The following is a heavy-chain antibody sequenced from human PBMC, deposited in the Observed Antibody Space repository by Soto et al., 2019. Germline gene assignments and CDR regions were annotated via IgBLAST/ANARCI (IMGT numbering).Heavy chain of an antibody. D-gene: IGHD2-21*02. CDR2: IIPIFGTA. Sequence: SVKVSCKASGGTFSSYAISWVRQAPGQGLEWMGGIIPIFGTANYAQKFQGRVTITADESTSTAYMELSSLRSEDTAVYYCARDFRPTSKLVVTAILSPWGQGTLVTVSS. CDR1: GGTFSSYA. CDR3: ARDFRPTSKLVVTAILSP. V-gene: IGHV1-69*13. J-gene: IGHJ5*02.